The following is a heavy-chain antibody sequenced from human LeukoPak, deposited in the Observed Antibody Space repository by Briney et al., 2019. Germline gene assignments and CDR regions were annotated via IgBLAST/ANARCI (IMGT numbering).Heavy chain of an antibody. CDR1: GFTFSSYS. J-gene: IGHJ4*02. CDR2: IKQDGSEK. CDR3: AKGMTTPGY. V-gene: IGHV3-7*01. D-gene: IGHD4-11*01. Sequence: GGSLRLSCAASGFTFSSYSMSWVRQAPGKGLEWVANIKQDGSEKYYVDSVKGRFTISRDNAKNSLYLQMNSLRAEDTAVYYCAKGMTTPGYWGQGTLVTVSS.